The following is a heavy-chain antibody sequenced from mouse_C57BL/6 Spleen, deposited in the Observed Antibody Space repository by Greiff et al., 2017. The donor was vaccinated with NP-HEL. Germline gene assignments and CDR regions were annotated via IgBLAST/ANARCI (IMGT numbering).Heavy chain of an antibody. V-gene: IGHV1-80*01. CDR1: GYAFSSYW. J-gene: IGHJ4*01. Sequence: VQLQQSGAELVKPGASVKISCKASGYAFSSYWMNWVKQRPGKGLEWIGQIYPGDGDTNYNGKFKGKATLTADKSSSTAYMQLSSLTSEDSAVYFCARSPITTAYAMDYWGQGTSVTVSS. CDR2: IYPGDGDT. D-gene: IGHD1-2*01. CDR3: ARSPITTAYAMDY.